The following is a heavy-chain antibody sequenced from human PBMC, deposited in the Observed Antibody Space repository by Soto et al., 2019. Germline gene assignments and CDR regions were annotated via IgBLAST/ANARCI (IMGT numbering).Heavy chain of an antibody. J-gene: IGHJ4*02. CDR1: GFTFSSYG. CDR2: ISYDGSNK. CDR3: AKVGSRGSLEYYFDY. V-gene: IGHV3-30*18. Sequence: QVQLVESGGGVVQPGRSLRLSCAASGFTFSSYGMHWVRQAPGKGLEWVAVISYDGSNKYYADSVKGRFTISRDNSKNTLYLQMNSLRAEDTAVYYCAKVGSRGSLEYYFDYWGQGTLVTVSS. D-gene: IGHD3-3*01.